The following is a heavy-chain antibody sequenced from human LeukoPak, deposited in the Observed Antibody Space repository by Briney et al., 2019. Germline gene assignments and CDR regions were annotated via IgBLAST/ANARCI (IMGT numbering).Heavy chain of an antibody. CDR1: GLTFSTYS. Sequence: GGSLRLSCAASGLTFSTYSMTWVRQGPGKGLEWVSSIYPSGDSTFYADSVKGRFTISRDNSKNTLYLQMSSLRTEDTAIYYCAKDVVPDSGWDLDYWGRGTLVTASS. CDR2: IYPSGDST. V-gene: IGHV3-23*01. D-gene: IGHD6-19*01. J-gene: IGHJ4*02. CDR3: AKDVVPDSGWDLDY.